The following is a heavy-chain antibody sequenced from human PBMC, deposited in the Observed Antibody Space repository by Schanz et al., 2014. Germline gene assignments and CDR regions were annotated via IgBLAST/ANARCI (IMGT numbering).Heavy chain of an antibody. D-gene: IGHD3-10*01. CDR2: RDSSGST. CDR1: GGSISSYY. Sequence: QVQLQASGPGLVKPSETLSLTCTVSGGSISSYYWSWIRQPPGKGLEWIGHRDSSGSTKYNPSLKSRVTISIDTSKNQFSLILTSVTAADTAVYYCELITLDRGVRNDYWGQGTLVIVSS. CDR3: ELITLDRGVRNDY. J-gene: IGHJ4*02. V-gene: IGHV4-59*12.